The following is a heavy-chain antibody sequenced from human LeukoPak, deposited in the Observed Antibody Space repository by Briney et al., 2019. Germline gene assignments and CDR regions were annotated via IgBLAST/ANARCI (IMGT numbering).Heavy chain of an antibody. CDR1: GYTFTGYY. CDR2: INPNSGGT. Sequence: ASVKVSCKASGYTFTGYYMHWVRQAPGQGLEWMGWINPNSGGTNYAQKFQGRVTMTRDTSISTAYMELSRLRSDDTAVYYCAREGIAAGKGFDPWGQGTLVTVSS. CDR3: AREGIAAGKGFDP. D-gene: IGHD6-13*01. J-gene: IGHJ5*02. V-gene: IGHV1-2*02.